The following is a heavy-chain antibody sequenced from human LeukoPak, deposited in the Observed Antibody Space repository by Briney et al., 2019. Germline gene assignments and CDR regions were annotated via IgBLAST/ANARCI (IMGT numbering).Heavy chain of an antibody. CDR2: IYASGST. V-gene: IGHV4-4*07. CDR1: GGSISSYY. CDR3: ARDPSYSSGWFDY. D-gene: IGHD6-19*01. J-gene: IGHJ4*02. Sequence: SETLSLTCSVSGGSISSYYWNWIRQPAGKELEWIGRIYASGSTNYNPSLKNRLTMSVDMSKNQVSLKLSSVTAADTAVYYCARDPSYSSGWFDYWGQGTLVTVSS.